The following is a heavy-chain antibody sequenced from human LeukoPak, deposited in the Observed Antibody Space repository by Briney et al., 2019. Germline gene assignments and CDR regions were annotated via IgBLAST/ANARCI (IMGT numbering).Heavy chain of an antibody. J-gene: IGHJ4*01. V-gene: IGHV4-34*01. CDR1: GGSFRGYY. CDR3: ARVGDTSSYYYYFDF. D-gene: IGHD3-22*01. Sequence: SETLSLTCAVFGGSFRGYYWSWLRQTPGKGLEWIGDVSHSAGTNYNPSLKGRVTISLDTSRNQFSLKLTSVTAADTSMYYCARVGDTSSYYYYFDFWGHGTLATVSS. CDR2: VSHSAGT.